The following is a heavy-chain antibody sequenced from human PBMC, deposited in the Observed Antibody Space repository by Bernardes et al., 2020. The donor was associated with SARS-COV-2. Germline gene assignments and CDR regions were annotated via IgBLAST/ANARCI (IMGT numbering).Heavy chain of an antibody. CDR3: AGETTVPKSYYYYGMDV. Sequence: SESLSLTCTVSGGSISSSTSYWGRLLQPPGSGREWSGNIYYSRTTNYNPSPKTRVPISVHTSKNQFSLKLSSVTAANAAMYYCAGETTVPKSYYYYGMDVWGQGTTVTVSS. V-gene: IGHV4-39*01. CDR2: IYYSRTT. CDR1: GGSISSSTSY. D-gene: IGHD4-17*01. J-gene: IGHJ6*02.